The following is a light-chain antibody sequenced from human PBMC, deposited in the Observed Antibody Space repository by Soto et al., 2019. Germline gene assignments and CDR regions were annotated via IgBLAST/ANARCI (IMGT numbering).Light chain of an antibody. Sequence: IQMTQSPSSLSASVGARVTITCRASQSILAYLNWYQVKLGKPPRLLIFSASNLQSGVPPRFNGSGSGTDFALTIGGVEPDDAATYYCQQTYATAFTFGQGTNL. CDR3: QQTYATAFT. CDR1: QSILAY. V-gene: IGKV1-39*01. J-gene: IGKJ2*01. CDR2: SAS.